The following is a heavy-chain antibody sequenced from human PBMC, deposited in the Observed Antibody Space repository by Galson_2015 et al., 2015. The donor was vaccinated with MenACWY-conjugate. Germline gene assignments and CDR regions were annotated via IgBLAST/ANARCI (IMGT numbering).Heavy chain of an antibody. CDR3: TRDRDVGGARWWFDP. CDR2: IKCKTDGGTT. V-gene: IGHV3-15*01. D-gene: IGHD3-16*01. CDR1: GITFSNVW. Sequence: SLRLSCAASGITFSNVWMSWVRQAPGKGLEWVARIKCKTDGGTTDYATPVKGRFTISRDDSTNTLYLQTNSLKIEDTAVYFCTRDRDVGGARWWFDPWGQGTLVTVSS. J-gene: IGHJ5*02.